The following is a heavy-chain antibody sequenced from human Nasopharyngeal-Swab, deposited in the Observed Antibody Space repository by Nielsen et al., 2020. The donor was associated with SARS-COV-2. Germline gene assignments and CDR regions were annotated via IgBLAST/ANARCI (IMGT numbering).Heavy chain of an antibody. J-gene: IGHJ4*02. D-gene: IGHD5-24*01. CDR3: AREGRDGFNWGEAGFDY. CDR1: GFTVSSNY. V-gene: IGHV3-53*01. Sequence: GESLKLSCAASGFTVSSNYMSWVRQAPGKGLEWVSVIYSGGSTYYADSVKGRFTISRDNSKNTLYLQMNSLRAEDTAVYYCAREGRDGFNWGEAGFDYWGQGTLVTVSS. CDR2: IYSGGST.